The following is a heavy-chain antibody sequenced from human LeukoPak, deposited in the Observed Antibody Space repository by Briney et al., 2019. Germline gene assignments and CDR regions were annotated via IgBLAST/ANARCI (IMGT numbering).Heavy chain of an antibody. CDR2: IKQDGSEK. CDR1: GFTFSSYW. Sequence: PGVSLRLSCAASGFTFSSYWTSWVRQAPGKGLEWVANIKQDGSEKYYVDSVKGRFTISRDNAKNSLYLQMNSLRAEDTAVYYCATESMDTAMVDYWGQGTLVTVSS. CDR3: ATESMDTAMVDY. J-gene: IGHJ4*02. V-gene: IGHV3-7*01. D-gene: IGHD5-18*01.